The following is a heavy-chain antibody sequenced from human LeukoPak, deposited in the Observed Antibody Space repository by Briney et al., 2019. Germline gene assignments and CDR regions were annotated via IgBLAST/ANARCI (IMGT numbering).Heavy chain of an antibody. D-gene: IGHD5-18*01. V-gene: IGHV3-7*05. CDR1: TFTLNNYW. J-gene: IGHJ4*02. Sequence: PGGSLRLSCTASTFTLNNYWMSWVRQAPGKGLEWVANIKQDGSEKYYVDSVKGRFTISRDNAKNSLYLQMNSLRAGDTAVYYCAKVKRGYNYGHTFEYWGQGTLVTVSS. CDR3: AKVKRGYNYGHTFEY. CDR2: IKQDGSEK.